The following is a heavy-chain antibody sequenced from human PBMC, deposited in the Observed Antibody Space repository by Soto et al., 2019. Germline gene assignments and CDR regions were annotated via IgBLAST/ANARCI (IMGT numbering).Heavy chain of an antibody. CDR1: GYTFTSYA. V-gene: IGHV1-3*01. D-gene: IGHD3-3*01. CDR3: ARDRTRSSSFDP. Sequence: ASVKVSCKASGYTFTSYAMHWVRQAPGQRLEWMGWINAGNGNTKYSQKFQGRVTITRDTSASTAYMELSSLRSEDTAVYYCARDRTRSSSFDPWGQGTLVTVSS. J-gene: IGHJ5*02. CDR2: INAGNGNT.